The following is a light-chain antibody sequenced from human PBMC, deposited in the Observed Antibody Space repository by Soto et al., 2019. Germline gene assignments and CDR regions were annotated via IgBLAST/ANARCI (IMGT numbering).Light chain of an antibody. CDR1: SSNIGSNY. J-gene: IGLJ3*02. Sequence: QSVLTQPPSASGTPGQRVIISCSGRSSNIGSNYVYWFQHLPGTAPKLLIYANDQRPSGVPDRFSGSKSGTSASLAIIGLRSEDEADYYCAAWDDSLGGSWVFGGGTKLTVL. CDR2: AND. CDR3: AAWDDSLGGSWV. V-gene: IGLV1-47*02.